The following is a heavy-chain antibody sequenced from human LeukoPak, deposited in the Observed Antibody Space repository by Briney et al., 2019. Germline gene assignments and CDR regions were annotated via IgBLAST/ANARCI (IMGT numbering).Heavy chain of an antibody. CDR3: ARGGDSSAITGEYFQH. CDR1: GGTFSSYA. V-gene: IGHV1-69*13. D-gene: IGHD3-22*01. CDR2: IIPIFGTA. J-gene: IGHJ1*01. Sequence: SVKVSCKASGGTFSSYAISWVRQAPGQGLEWMGGIIPIFGTANYAQKFQGRVTITADESTSTAYVELSSLRSEDTAVYYCARGGDSSAITGEYFQHWGQGTLVTVSS.